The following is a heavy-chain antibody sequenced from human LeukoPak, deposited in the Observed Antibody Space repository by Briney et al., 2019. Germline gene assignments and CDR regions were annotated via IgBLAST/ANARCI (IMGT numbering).Heavy chain of an antibody. Sequence: SETLSLTCAVYGGSSSGYYWSWIRQPPGKGLEWIGEINHSGSTNYNPSLKSRVTISVDTSKNQFSLKLSSVTAADTAVYYCARGYDFWSGWFDYWGQGTLVTVSS. CDR2: INHSGST. V-gene: IGHV4-34*01. J-gene: IGHJ4*02. D-gene: IGHD3-3*01. CDR3: ARGYDFWSGWFDY. CDR1: GGSSSGYY.